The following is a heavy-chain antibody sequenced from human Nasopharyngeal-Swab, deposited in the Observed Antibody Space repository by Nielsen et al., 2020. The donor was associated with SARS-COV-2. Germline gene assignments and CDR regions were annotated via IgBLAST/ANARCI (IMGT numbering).Heavy chain of an antibody. CDR2: VSYDGRHE. J-gene: IGHJ6*02. V-gene: IGHV3-30*18. CDR3: AKSLRGVSLSFGYYYGLDV. D-gene: IGHD3-10*01. Sequence: WIRQPPGKGLEWVAVVSYDGRHESYADSVKGRFTVSRDNSKNTMYLQMSSLRAEDTAIYYCAKSLRGVSLSFGYYYGLDVWGQGTTVTVSS.